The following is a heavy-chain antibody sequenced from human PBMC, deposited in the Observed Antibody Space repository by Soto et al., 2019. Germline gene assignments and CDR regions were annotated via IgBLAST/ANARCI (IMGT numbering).Heavy chain of an antibody. Sequence: SETLSLTCTVSGGSVSGGSDYWSWIRQPPGKGLEWIGYIYYSGSTNYNPSLKSRVTISVDTSKNQFSLKLSSVTAADTAVYYCARGNDFWSGYLESGMDVWGQGTTVTVSS. CDR1: GGSVSGGSDY. CDR3: ARGNDFWSGYLESGMDV. CDR2: IYYSGST. J-gene: IGHJ6*02. V-gene: IGHV4-61*01. D-gene: IGHD3-3*01.